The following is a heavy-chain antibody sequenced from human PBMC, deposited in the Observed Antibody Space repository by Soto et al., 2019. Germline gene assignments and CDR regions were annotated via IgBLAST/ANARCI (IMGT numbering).Heavy chain of an antibody. CDR1: GFTFRSYA. Sequence: GGSLRLSCAASGFTFRSYAMHWVRQAPGKGLECMAVISYDGSNKFYRDSVKGRFTISRDNSKNTLYLQINSLRYEDTAVYYCARDPATSHLSRVGRPYYYYMDVWGKGTTVTVSS. D-gene: IGHD3-10*01. V-gene: IGHV3-30-3*01. CDR3: ARDPATSHLSRVGRPYYYYMDV. CDR2: ISYDGSNK. J-gene: IGHJ6*03.